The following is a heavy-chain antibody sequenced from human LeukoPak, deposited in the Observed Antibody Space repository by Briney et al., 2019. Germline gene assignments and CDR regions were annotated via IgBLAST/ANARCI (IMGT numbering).Heavy chain of an antibody. CDR2: INPDSGGT. V-gene: IGHV1-2*06. CDR3: AKDHGYVGSNWFDP. D-gene: IGHD3-10*01. Sequence: ASVKVSCKASGYTFTDYYTHWVRQAPGQGLEWMGRINPDSGGTNYAQKFQGRVTMTRDTSISAAYMELSRLRSDDTAMYYCAKDHGYVGSNWFDPWGQGTLVTVSS. J-gene: IGHJ5*02. CDR1: GYTFTDYY.